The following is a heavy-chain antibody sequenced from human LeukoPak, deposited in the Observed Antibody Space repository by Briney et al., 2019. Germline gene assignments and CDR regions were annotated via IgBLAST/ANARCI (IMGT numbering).Heavy chain of an antibody. Sequence: ASVKVSCKASGYTFTDYYMHWMRQAPGQGPEWMGWMNPNSGGTNYAQKFQGRVTMTRDTSISTAYMELSRLRSDDTAVYYCARAGYCSGGSCTTYYYYYGMDVWGQGTTVTVSS. CDR1: GYTFTDYY. V-gene: IGHV1-2*02. D-gene: IGHD2-15*01. CDR2: MNPNSGGT. J-gene: IGHJ6*02. CDR3: ARAGYCSGGSCTTYYYYYGMDV.